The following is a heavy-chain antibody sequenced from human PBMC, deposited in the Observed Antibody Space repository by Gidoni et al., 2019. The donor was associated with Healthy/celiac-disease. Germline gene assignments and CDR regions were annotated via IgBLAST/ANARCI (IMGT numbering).Heavy chain of an antibody. Sequence: EVQLLESGGGLVQPGGSLSLSCAASGFTFSSYAMSWVRQAPAKGLEWVSAISGGGGNTYYEDSVKGRFTISRENSKNTLYLQMNSLRAEDTAVYYCAKDIHNSIAAQFDKADQGRDYYYYYGMDVWGQGTTVTVSS. CDR3: AKDIHNSIAAQFDKADQGRDYYYYYGMDV. J-gene: IGHJ6*02. CDR1: GFTFSSYA. D-gene: IGHD6-6*01. V-gene: IGHV3-23*01. CDR2: ISGGGGNT.